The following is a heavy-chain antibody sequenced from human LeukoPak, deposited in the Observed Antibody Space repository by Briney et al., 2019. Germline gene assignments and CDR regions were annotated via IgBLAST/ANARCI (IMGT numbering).Heavy chain of an antibody. CDR3: ASDRTRYGSGSSPDY. V-gene: IGHV1-69*05. CDR2: IIPIFGTA. J-gene: IGHJ4*02. CDR1: GGTFSSYA. Sequence: ASVKVSCKASGGTFSSYAISWVRQAPAQGLEWMGRIIPIFGTANYAQKFQGRVTITTDESTSTAYMELSSLRSEDTAVYYCASDRTRYGSGSSPDYWGQGTLVTVSS. D-gene: IGHD3-10*01.